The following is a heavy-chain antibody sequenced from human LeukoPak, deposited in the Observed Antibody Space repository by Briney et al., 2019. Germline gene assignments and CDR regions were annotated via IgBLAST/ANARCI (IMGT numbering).Heavy chain of an antibody. J-gene: IGHJ2*01. Sequence: GGSLRLSCAASGFTFDDYAMHWVRQAPGKGLEWVSGISWNSGSIGYADSVKGRFTISRDNAKNSLYPQMNSLRAEDTALYYCAKGAFSSLTTNWYFDLWGRGTLVTVSS. V-gene: IGHV3-9*01. CDR1: GFTFDDYA. CDR2: ISWNSGSI. D-gene: IGHD4-11*01. CDR3: AKGAFSSLTTNWYFDL.